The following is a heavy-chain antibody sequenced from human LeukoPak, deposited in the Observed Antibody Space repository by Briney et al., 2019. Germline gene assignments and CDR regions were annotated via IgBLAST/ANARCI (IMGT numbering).Heavy chain of an antibody. CDR3: ARDRVGATDYFDY. D-gene: IGHD1-26*01. CDR2: IKQDGSEK. CDR1: GFSLSNYW. Sequence: GGSLRLSCAASGFSLSNYWMDWVRQAPGKGLEWVANIKQDGSEKTCLDSVKGRFTISRDNAQNSLYLQMNSLRAEDTAVYYCARDRVGATDYFDYWGQGTLVTVSS. J-gene: IGHJ4*02. V-gene: IGHV3-7*01.